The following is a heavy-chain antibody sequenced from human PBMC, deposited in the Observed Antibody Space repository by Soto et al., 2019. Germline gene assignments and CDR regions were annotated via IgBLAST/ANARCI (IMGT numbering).Heavy chain of an antibody. D-gene: IGHD3-10*01. V-gene: IGHV3-13*01. CDR3: ARGSGSYFGDIWFDP. CDR2: IGTAGDT. CDR1: GFTFSSYD. Sequence: GGSLRLSCAASGFTFSSYDMHWVRQATGKGLEWVSAIGTAGDTYYPGSVKGRFTISRENAKNSLYLQMNSLSAGDTAVYYCARGSGSYFGDIWFDPWGQGTLVTVSS. J-gene: IGHJ5*02.